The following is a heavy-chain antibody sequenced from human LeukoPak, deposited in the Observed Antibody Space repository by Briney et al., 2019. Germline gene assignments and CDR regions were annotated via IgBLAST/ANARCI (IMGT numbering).Heavy chain of an antibody. J-gene: IGHJ4*02. Sequence: PGGSLRLSCAASGFTFSSYAMHRVRQAPGKGLEWVAVISYDGSNKYYADSVKGRFTISRDNSKNTLYLQMNSLRAEDTAVYYCARDRIAVAGRADYWGQGTLVTVSS. CDR2: ISYDGSNK. V-gene: IGHV3-30-3*01. D-gene: IGHD6-19*01. CDR3: ARDRIAVAGRADY. CDR1: GFTFSSYA.